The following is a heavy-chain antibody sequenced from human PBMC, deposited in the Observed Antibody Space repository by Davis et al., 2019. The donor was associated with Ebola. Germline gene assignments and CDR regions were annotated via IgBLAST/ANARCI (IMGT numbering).Heavy chain of an antibody. CDR1: GGSLSGYY. D-gene: IGHD3-3*01. J-gene: IGHJ6*03. V-gene: IGHV4-34*01. CDR2: IDHSGST. CDR3: ARVSVEWLLGNYYYYYMDV. Sequence: SETLSLTCAVYGGSLSGYYWTWIRQPPGKGLEWIGEIDHSGSTNYNPSLKSRVTISVDTSKNQFSLKLSSVTAADTAVYYCARVSVEWLLGNYYYYYMDVWGKGTTVTVSS.